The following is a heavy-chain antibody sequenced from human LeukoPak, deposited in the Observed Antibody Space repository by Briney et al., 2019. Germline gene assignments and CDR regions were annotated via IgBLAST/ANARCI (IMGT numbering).Heavy chain of an antibody. J-gene: IGHJ3*02. CDR1: GFTFSHYL. CDR2: INSDESNT. Sequence: GGSLRLSCAASGFTFSHYLMHWVRQAPGKGLVWVSRINSDESNTNSYAASVKGRFIISRDNAKNTLYLQMNSLRAEDTAVYFCGRGGNGIDIWGQGTTVIVSS. V-gene: IGHV3-74*01. D-gene: IGHD2-8*01. CDR3: GRGGNGIDI.